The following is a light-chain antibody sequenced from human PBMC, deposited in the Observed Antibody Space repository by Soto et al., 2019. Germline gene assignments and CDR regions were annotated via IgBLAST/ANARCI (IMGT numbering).Light chain of an antibody. V-gene: IGKV1-12*01. CDR3: QQAHSFPPT. CDR1: QVISNC. J-gene: IGKJ2*01. CDR2: AAS. Sequence: DIQMTQSPSSVSASVGDRVTITCRASQVISNCLAWYQQKPGKSPNLLIFAASSLQSGVPSRFSGSGSGTDFTLNISDLQPEDFSTYYCQQAHSFPPTFGQGTKLEIK.